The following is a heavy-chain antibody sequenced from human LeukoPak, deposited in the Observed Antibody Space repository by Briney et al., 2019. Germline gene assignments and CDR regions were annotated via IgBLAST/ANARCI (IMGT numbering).Heavy chain of an antibody. CDR2: VSLTTTTV. D-gene: IGHD2-21*02. J-gene: IGHJ4*02. V-gene: IGHV3-48*01. CDR1: GFTFSSSYS. CDR3: ARDGDWAFDY. Sequence: PGGSLRLSCAASGFTFSSSYSMNWVRQAPGKGLEWVAHVSLTTTTVSYADSVKGRLTMSRDNAKNSLFLQMNSLRAEDTAVYYCARDGDWAFDYRGQGTLVTVSS.